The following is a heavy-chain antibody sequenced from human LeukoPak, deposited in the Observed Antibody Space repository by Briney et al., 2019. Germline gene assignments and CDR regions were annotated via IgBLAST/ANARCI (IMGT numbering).Heavy chain of an antibody. Sequence: PGGSLRLSCEASGFTFTKFWMSWVRQAPGKGLEWVANIRQDGSDKFYADSLRGRFTIARDNAKNSVFLQMSSLRAEDTAVYYCARGRFTDNGVFDYWGRGTLVIVSS. CDR1: GFTFTKFW. V-gene: IGHV3-7*01. D-gene: IGHD1-14*01. J-gene: IGHJ4*02. CDR2: IRQDGSDK. CDR3: ARGRFTDNGVFDY.